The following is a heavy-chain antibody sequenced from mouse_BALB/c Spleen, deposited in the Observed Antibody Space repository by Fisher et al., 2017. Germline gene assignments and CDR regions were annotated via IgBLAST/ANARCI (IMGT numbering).Heavy chain of an antibody. Sequence: KFKGKATLTADKSSSTAYMQLSSLASEDSAVYYCARDENYSRYFDVWGAGTTVTVSS. V-gene: IGHV1-87*01. D-gene: IGHD2-1*01. CDR3: ARDENYSRYFDV. J-gene: IGHJ1*01.